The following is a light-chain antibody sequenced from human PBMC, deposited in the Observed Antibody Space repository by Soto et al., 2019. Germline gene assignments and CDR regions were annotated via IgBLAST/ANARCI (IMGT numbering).Light chain of an antibody. J-gene: IGKJ1*01. CDR2: KAT. CDR1: QSISSW. V-gene: IGKV1-5*03. CDR3: QQYNSYPWT. Sequence: DIQMTQSPSFLSASVGDRVTITCRASQSISSWLAWYQHKPGKAPKLLIYKATSLESGVPSRFSGSGSGTEFTLTISSLQPDDFATYYCQQYNSYPWTFGQGTKVDIK.